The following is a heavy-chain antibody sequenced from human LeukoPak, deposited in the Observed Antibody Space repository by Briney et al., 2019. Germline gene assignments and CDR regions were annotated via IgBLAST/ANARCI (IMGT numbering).Heavy chain of an antibody. V-gene: IGHV3-43*02. D-gene: IGHD3-3*01. CDR3: AKGDTIFGVVIHFDY. CDR2: ISGDGGST. J-gene: IGHJ4*02. CDR1: GFTFDDYA. Sequence: GGSLRLSCAASGFTFDDYAMHWVRQAPGKGLEWVSLISGDGGSTYYADSVKGRFTISRDNSKNSLYLQMNSLRTEDTALYYCAKGDTIFGVVIHFDYWGQGTLVTVSS.